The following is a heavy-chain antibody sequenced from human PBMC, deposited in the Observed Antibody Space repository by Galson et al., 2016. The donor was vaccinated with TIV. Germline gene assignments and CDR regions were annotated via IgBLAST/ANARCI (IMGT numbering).Heavy chain of an antibody. J-gene: IGHJ4*02. V-gene: IGHV1-8*01. CDR1: GYTFTSYD. CDR3: VRGMQLRPY. Sequence: SVKVSCKASGYTFTSYDINWVRQATGQGLEWMGWMNPNSGKTDYAQKFQGRVTMTRNTSISTAYMELNSLRAEDTAVYYCVRGMQLRPYWGQGTLVTVSS. D-gene: IGHD6-13*01. CDR2: MNPNSGKT.